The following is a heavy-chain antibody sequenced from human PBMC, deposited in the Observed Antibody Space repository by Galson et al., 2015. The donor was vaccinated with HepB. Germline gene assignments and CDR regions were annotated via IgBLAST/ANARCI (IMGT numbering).Heavy chain of an antibody. CDR3: ARDLVRGVNPPAN. V-gene: IGHV3-7*03. J-gene: IGHJ4*02. D-gene: IGHD3-10*01. CDR1: GFTFSSYW. CDR2: IKQDGSEK. Sequence: SLRLSCAASGFTFSSYWMSWVRQAPGKGLEWVANIKQDGSEKYYVDSVKGRFTISRDNAKNSLYLQMNSLRAEDTAVYYCARDLVRGVNPPANWGQGTLVTVSS.